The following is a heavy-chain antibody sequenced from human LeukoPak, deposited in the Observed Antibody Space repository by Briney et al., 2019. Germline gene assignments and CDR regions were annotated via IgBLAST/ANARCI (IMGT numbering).Heavy chain of an antibody. CDR2: ITAYNGNR. Sequence: ASVKVSFKASGYTFTSYGISWVRQAPGQGLEWMGWITAYNGNRKYAQKFQDRVTMTTDTSTSTAYMVVTTLRSDDTAVYYCATVGGPDEYWGQGTLVTVSS. D-gene: IGHD3-16*01. V-gene: IGHV1-18*01. CDR1: GYTFTSYG. J-gene: IGHJ4*02. CDR3: ATVGGPDEY.